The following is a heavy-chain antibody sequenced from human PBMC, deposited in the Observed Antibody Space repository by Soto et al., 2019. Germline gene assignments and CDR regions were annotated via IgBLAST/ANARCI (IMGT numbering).Heavy chain of an antibody. CDR2: ISGSGGNT. CDR1: GFTFSSYA. V-gene: IGHV3-23*01. Sequence: PGGSLRLSCAASGFTFSSYAMSWVRQGPGKGLEWVSSISGSGGNTYYADSVKGRLTISRDNSENTLSLQMDSLRAEDTAIYYCARGALLLHFGETSGQGTRVTVSS. D-gene: IGHD3-10*01. J-gene: IGHJ5*02. CDR3: ARGALLLHFGET.